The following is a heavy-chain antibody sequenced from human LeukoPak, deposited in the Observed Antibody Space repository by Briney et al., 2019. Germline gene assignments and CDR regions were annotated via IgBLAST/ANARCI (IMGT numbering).Heavy chain of an antibody. CDR3: ATPYGVFDS. CDR1: GYIFTNFW. D-gene: IGHD4-17*01. V-gene: IGHV5-51*01. J-gene: IGHJ4*02. Sequence: GESLKISCRGSGYIFTNFWIGWVRQMPGKGLEWMGIIFPADSDTRYSPSFQGQVTISADKSISTAYLQWGSLKASDTAMYYCATPYGVFDSWGQGTLVTVSS. CDR2: IFPADSDT.